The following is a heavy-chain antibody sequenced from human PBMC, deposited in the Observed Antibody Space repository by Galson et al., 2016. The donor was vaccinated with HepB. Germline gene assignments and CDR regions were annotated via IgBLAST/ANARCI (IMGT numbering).Heavy chain of an antibody. CDR2: ISYDGSNK. V-gene: IGHV3-30-3*01. CDR3: ARDRVCSGGSCYSGPHYYYGMDV. J-gene: IGHJ6*02. Sequence: SLRLSCAASGFTFSSYAMHWVRQAPGKGLEWVAVISYDGSNKYYADSVKGRFTISRDNSKNTLYLQMNSLRAEDTAVYYCARDRVCSGGSCYSGPHYYYGMDVWGQGTTVTVS. D-gene: IGHD2-15*01. CDR1: GFTFSSYA.